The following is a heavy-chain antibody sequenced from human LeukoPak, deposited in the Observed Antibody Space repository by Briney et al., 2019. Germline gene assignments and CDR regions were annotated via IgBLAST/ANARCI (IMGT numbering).Heavy chain of an antibody. D-gene: IGHD6-13*01. J-gene: IGHJ5*02. CDR1: GYSFTSYW. Sequence: GESLKISCKGSGYSFTSYWIGWVRQMPGKGLEWMGIIYPGDSDTSYSPSFQGQVTISADKSISTAYLQWSSLKASDTAMYYCARRYSSSWYGEDWFDPWGQGTLVTVSS. V-gene: IGHV5-51*01. CDR2: IYPGDSDT. CDR3: ARRYSSSWYGEDWFDP.